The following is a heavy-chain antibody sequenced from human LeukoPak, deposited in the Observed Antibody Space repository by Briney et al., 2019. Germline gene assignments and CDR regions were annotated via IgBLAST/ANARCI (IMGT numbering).Heavy chain of an antibody. Sequence: SEPLSLTCTVSGGSISGYYWSWIRQPPGKGLEWIGYIHYSGSTNYNASLKSRVTISVDTSKNQFSLKLSSVTAADTAIYYCARLSRYGSGNYYPDYWGQGTLVTVSS. CDR2: IHYSGST. CDR3: ARLSRYGSGNYYPDY. V-gene: IGHV4-59*08. J-gene: IGHJ4*02. D-gene: IGHD3-10*01. CDR1: GGSISGYY.